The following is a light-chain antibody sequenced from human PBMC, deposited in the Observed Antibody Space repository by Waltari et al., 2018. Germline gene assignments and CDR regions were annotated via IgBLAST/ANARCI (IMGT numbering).Light chain of an antibody. J-gene: IGLJ2*01. V-gene: IGLV2-14*03. Sequence: QSGLTQPASVSGSPGQSITISCTGTRSDLVYSTFVSLYQQHPGKAPKLVNFAVSRWPSGGSHCFSGSKSGNTASLTISGLQAEDEAAYYCASYTSANTVLFGGGTKVTVL. CDR1: RSDLVYSTF. CDR3: ASYTSANTVL. CDR2: AVS.